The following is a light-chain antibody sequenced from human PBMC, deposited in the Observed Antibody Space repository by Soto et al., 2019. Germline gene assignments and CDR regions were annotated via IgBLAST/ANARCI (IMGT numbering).Light chain of an antibody. CDR2: EVS. Sequence: SALTQPASVSCSPGQSLTISCTGTSSDVGGYNYVALVEHHPGKPPKCIFYEVSYRPSGVSARFSGPKSGDTASLTISGLQAEDEADYYCPSFTNTITRYAFGAGTNVSVL. V-gene: IGLV2-14*01. CDR3: PSFTNTITRYA. CDR1: SSDVGGYNY. J-gene: IGLJ1*01.